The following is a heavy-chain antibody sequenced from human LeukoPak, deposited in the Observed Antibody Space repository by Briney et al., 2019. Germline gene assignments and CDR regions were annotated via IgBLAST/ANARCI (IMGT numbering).Heavy chain of an antibody. J-gene: IGHJ4*02. CDR1: GYTFTSYD. CDR3: ARGGDYYDSSGYPVPFDY. V-gene: IGHV1-8*03. Sequence: ASVKVSCKASGYTFTSYDINWVRQATGQGLEWMGWMNPNSGNTGYAQKFQGRVTITRNTSISTAYMELSSLRSEDTAVYYCARGGDYYDSSGYPVPFDYWGQGTLVTVSS. D-gene: IGHD3-22*01. CDR2: MNPNSGNT.